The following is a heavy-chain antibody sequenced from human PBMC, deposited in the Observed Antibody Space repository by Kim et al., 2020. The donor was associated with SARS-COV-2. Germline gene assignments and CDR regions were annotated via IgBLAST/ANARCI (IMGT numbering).Heavy chain of an antibody. Sequence: KSRVTISVDRSKNQFALKLSSVTAADTAVYYCARHDYIWGSYRSGAFDIWGQGTMVTVSS. J-gene: IGHJ3*02. D-gene: IGHD3-16*02. CDR3: ARHDYIWGSYRSGAFDI. V-gene: IGHV4-30-2*01.